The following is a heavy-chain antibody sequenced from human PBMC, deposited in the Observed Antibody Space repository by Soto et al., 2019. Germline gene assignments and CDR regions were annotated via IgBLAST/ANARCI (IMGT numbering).Heavy chain of an antibody. Sequence: SVKVSCKSSGFSFTSSAVQWARHARGKRLEWIGWIVVGSGNTNYAQKFQERVTITRDMSTSTAYMELSSLRSEDTAVYYCAADDRSPYYYYGMDVWGQGTTVTVSS. D-gene: IGHD3-16*02. CDR1: GFSFTSSA. CDR2: IVVGSGNT. CDR3: AADDRSPYYYYGMDV. V-gene: IGHV1-58*01. J-gene: IGHJ6*02.